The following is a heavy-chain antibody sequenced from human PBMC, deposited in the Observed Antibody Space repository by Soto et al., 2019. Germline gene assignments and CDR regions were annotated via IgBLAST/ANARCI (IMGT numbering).Heavy chain of an antibody. J-gene: IGHJ4*02. D-gene: IGHD6-19*01. CDR3: ARVSDSSGWPFDY. CDR1: GFTFSSYS. Sequence: PGGSLRLSCAASGFTFSSYSMNWVRQAPGKGLEWVSSISSSSSYIYYADSVKGRFTISRDNAKNSLYLQMNSLRAEDTAVYYCARVSDSSGWPFDYWGQGTPVTVS. V-gene: IGHV3-21*01. CDR2: ISSSSSYI.